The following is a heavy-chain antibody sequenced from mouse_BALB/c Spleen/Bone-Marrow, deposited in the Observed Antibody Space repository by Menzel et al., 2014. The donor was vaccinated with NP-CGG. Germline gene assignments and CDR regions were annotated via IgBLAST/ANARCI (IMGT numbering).Heavy chain of an antibody. Sequence: EVKLVESGAELVKPGASVKLSCTASGFNIKDTYMHWVKQRPEQGLEWIGRIDPANGNTKYDPKFQGKATITADTSSNTAYLRLSSLTSEDSAVYYCAAYYYGSSYGIAYWGQGTLVTVSA. V-gene: IGHV14-3*02. CDR1: GFNIKDTY. D-gene: IGHD1-1*01. CDR3: AAYYYGSSYGIAY. CDR2: IDPANGNT. J-gene: IGHJ3*01.